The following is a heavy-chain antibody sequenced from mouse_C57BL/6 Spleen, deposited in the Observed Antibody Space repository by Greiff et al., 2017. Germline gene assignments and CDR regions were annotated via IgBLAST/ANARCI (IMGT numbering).Heavy chain of an antibody. CDR2: IDPSDSYT. CDR3: ARDYYGSENWYFDV. Sequence: QVQLQQSGAELVMPGASVKLSCKASGYTFTSYWMHWVKQRPGQGLEWIGEIDPSDSYTNYNQKFKGKSTLTVDKSSSTAYMQLSSLTSEDSVVYYCARDYYGSENWYFDVWGTGTTVTVSS. D-gene: IGHD1-1*01. CDR1: GYTFTSYW. V-gene: IGHV1-69*01. J-gene: IGHJ1*03.